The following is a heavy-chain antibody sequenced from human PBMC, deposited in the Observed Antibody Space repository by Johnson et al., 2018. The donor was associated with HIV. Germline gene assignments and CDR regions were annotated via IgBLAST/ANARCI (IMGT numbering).Heavy chain of an antibody. D-gene: IGHD6-13*01. CDR3: AKCFWGSSLIDAFDM. CDR2: MWYDGSNK. J-gene: IGHJ3*02. V-gene: IGHV3-33*06. CDR1: GFTFSSYW. Sequence: QVKLVESGGGLVQPGGSLRLSCAASGFTFSSYWMSWVRQAPGRGLEWVAVMWYDGSNKYYADSVKGRFTISRDNSKNTLYLQMNSRRAEDTAVYYCAKCFWGSSLIDAFDMWGQGTMVTVSS.